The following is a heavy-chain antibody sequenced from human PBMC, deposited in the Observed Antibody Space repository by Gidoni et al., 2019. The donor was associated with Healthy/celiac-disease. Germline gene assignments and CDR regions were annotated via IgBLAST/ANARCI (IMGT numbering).Heavy chain of an antibody. CDR3: ARQGNTVSHRALYAFDI. Sequence: EVQLVQSGAEVTKPGESLKISCKGSGYSFTHYWIGWVRQMPGKGLEWMGIIYPGDADTRYSPSFQGQVTISADKSISTAYLQWSSLKASDTAMYYCARQGNTVSHRALYAFDIWGQGTMVTVSS. D-gene: IGHD4-17*01. CDR1: GYSFTHYW. J-gene: IGHJ3*02. V-gene: IGHV5-51*01. CDR2: IYPGDADT.